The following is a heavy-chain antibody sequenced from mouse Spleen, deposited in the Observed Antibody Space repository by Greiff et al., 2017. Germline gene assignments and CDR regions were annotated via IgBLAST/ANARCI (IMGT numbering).Heavy chain of an antibody. V-gene: IGHV1-81*01. Sequence: VKLQQSGAELARPGASVKLSCKASGYTFTSYGISWVKQRTGQGLEWIGEIYPRSGNTYYNEKFKGKATLTADKSSSTAYMELRSLTSEDSAVYFCAREGESPYDGFDYWGQGTTLTVSS. CDR1: GYTFTSYG. D-gene: IGHD2-12*01. CDR2: IYPRSGNT. CDR3: AREGESPYDGFDY. J-gene: IGHJ2*01.